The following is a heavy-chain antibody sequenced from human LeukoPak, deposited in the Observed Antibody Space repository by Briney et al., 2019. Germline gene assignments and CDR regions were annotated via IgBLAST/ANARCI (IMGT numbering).Heavy chain of an antibody. J-gene: IGHJ2*01. Sequence: PSETLSLTCTVSGGSISGHYWTWIRHPPGKGLGWIGYIYDRGGTNYNPSLESRVTMSVDTSKNLFSLNLSSVTAADTAVYYCVRGWNARGYFDLWGRGTLVTVSS. D-gene: IGHD1-1*01. CDR1: GGSISGHY. CDR3: VRGWNARGYFDL. V-gene: IGHV4-59*11. CDR2: IYDRGGT.